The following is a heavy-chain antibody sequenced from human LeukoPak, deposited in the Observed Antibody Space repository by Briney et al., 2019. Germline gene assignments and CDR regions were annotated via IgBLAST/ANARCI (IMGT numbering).Heavy chain of an antibody. J-gene: IGHJ4*02. CDR3: AKGSRIVVVVAADY. Sequence: GRSLRLSCAASGFTFSSYGMHWVRQAPGKGLEWVAVISYDGSNKYYADSVKGRFTISRDNSKNTLYLQMNSLRAEDTAVYYCAKGSRIVVVVAADYWGQGTLATVSS. CDR2: ISYDGSNK. V-gene: IGHV3-30*18. D-gene: IGHD2-15*01. CDR1: GFTFSSYG.